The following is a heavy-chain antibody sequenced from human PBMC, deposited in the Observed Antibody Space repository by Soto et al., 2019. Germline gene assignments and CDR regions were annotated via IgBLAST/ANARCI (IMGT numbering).Heavy chain of an antibody. CDR1: GGSFSGYY. CDR3: ARGALAGEDEAFDI. CDR2: INHSGST. J-gene: IGHJ3*02. V-gene: IGHV4-34*01. Sequence: SETLSLTCAVYGGSFSGYYWSWIRQPPGKGLEWIGEINHSGSTNYNPSLKSRVTISVDTSKNQFSLKLSSVTAADMAVYYCARGALAGEDEAFDIWGQGTMVTVSS.